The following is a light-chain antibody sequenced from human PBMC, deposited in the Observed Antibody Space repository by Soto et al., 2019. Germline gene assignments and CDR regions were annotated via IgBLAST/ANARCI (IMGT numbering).Light chain of an antibody. J-gene: IGLJ1*01. CDR2: EGS. CDR3: CSYAGSSTYYV. V-gene: IGLV2-23*01. CDR1: SSDVGNYNL. Sequence: LTQPASVSGSPGQSITISCTGTSSDVGNYNLVSWYQQHPGKAPKLMIYEGSKRPSGVSNRFSASKSGNTASLTISGLQAEDEADYYCCSYAGSSTYYVFGTGTKVTVL.